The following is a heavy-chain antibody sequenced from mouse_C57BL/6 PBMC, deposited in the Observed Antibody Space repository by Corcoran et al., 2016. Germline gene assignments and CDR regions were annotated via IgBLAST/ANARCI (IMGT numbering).Heavy chain of an antibody. D-gene: IGHD1-1*01. CDR3: ARTPSITTVGARYFDV. V-gene: IGHV1-81*01. Sequence: QVQLQQSGAELARPGASVKLSCKASGYTFTSYGISWVKQRTGQGLEGIGEISPRSGNTYYNEKFKGNATLTADKTSSTAYMELRSLTSEDSAVYFCARTPSITTVGARYFDVWGTGTTVTVSS. CDR1: GYTFTSYG. J-gene: IGHJ1*03. CDR2: ISPRSGNT.